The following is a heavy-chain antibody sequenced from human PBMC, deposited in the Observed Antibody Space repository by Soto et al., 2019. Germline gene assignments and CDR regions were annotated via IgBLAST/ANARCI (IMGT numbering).Heavy chain of an antibody. D-gene: IGHD2-21*02. V-gene: IGHV1-69*13. J-gene: IGHJ5*02. CDR1: GGTFSSYA. CDR3: AREPYCGGDCYSGWFDP. Sequence: SVKVSCKASGGTFSSYAISWVRQAPGQGLEWMGGIIPIFGTANYAQKFQGRVTITADESTSTAYMELSSLRSEDTAVYYCAREPYCGGDCYSGWFDPWGQGTLVTVSS. CDR2: IIPIFGTA.